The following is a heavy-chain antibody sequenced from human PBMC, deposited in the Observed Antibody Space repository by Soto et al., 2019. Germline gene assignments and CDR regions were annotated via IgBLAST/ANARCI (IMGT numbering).Heavy chain of an antibody. Sequence: GASVKVSCKASGYTFTGHYMHWVRQAPGQGLEWMGWIYPNSGGTNYAQKFQGRVTMTRETSISTAYMELSRLTSDDTAVYYCGRGPLRFGELVIAYWGQGTLVTSPQ. J-gene: IGHJ4*02. CDR3: GRGPLRFGELVIAY. V-gene: IGHV1-2*02. CDR2: IYPNSGGT. CDR1: GYTFTGHY. D-gene: IGHD3-10*01.